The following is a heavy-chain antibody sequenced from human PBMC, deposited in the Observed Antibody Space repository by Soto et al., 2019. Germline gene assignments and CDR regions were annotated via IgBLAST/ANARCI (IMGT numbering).Heavy chain of an antibody. V-gene: IGHV4-30-2*06. J-gene: IGHJ4*01. D-gene: IGHD3-10*01. CDR2: IYPSGTS. CDR3: ARGHYFGSGSTD. CDR1: GDSISGGGFS. Sequence: SETLSLTCAVSGDSISGGGFSWNWIRQSPGKGLEWIGYIYPSGTSYYNPSLKSRVTISVDKSQDQFSLRLSSMTAADTAVYYCARGHYFGSGSTDWGHGTLVTVSS.